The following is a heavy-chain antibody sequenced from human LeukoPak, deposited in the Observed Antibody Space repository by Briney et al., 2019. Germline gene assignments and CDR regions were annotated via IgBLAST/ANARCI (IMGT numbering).Heavy chain of an antibody. CDR1: GFPFSSYA. V-gene: IGHV3-23*01. Sequence: GGSLRLSCVASGFPFSSYAMTWVRQAPGKGLEWVSAIGGSGSRTYSADSVKGRFTIYRDNSKNTLYLQMNCLRAEDTAVYYCAKAATLTGYQNWGQGTLVTVSS. D-gene: IGHD3-9*01. CDR2: IGGSGSRT. J-gene: IGHJ4*02. CDR3: AKAATLTGYQN.